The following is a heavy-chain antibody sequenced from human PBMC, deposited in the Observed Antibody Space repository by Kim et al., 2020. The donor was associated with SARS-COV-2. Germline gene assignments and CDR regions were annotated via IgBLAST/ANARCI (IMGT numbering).Heavy chain of an antibody. Sequence: TNYNPSLKSRVTISVATSKHQFSLKLTSVSAADTAVYYCVRVAGSGWFDPWGQGTLVTVSS. V-gene: IGHV4-59*12. CDR3: VRVAGSGWFDP. J-gene: IGHJ5*02. CDR2: T. D-gene: IGHD6-19*01.